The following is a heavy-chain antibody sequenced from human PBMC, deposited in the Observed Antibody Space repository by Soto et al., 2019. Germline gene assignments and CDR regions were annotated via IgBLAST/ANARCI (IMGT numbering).Heavy chain of an antibody. D-gene: IGHD2-21*02. J-gene: IGHJ4*02. CDR2: ISGSNNNI. Sequence: EVQLLETGGGSVHVGGSLRLSCAVSGFNLRNYEMNWVRQVPGKGLEWISKISGSNNNIYYADSVQGRFTISRDNANNVLFLQMNSLGAEDTATYHCATEELCGADCYFFKHWGQGTLVTVSS. V-gene: IGHV3-48*03. CDR1: GFNLRNYE. CDR3: ATEELCGADCYFFKH.